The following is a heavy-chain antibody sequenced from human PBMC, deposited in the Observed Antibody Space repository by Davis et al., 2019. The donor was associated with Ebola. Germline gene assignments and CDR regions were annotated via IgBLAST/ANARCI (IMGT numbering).Heavy chain of an antibody. CDR1: GGSFSGYY. J-gene: IGHJ4*02. Sequence: MPSETLSLTCAVYGGSFSGYYWSWIRQPPGKGLEWIGEINHSGSTNYNPSLKSRVTISVDTSKNQFSLKLSSVTAADTAVYYCARVLVGATTSCDYWGQGTLVTVSS. CDR3: ARVLVGATTSCDY. V-gene: IGHV4-34*01. CDR2: INHSGST. D-gene: IGHD1-26*01.